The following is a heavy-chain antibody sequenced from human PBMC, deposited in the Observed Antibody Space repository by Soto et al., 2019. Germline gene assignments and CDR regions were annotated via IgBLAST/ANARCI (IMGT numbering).Heavy chain of an antibody. D-gene: IGHD4-4*01. CDR3: ARHYSTHYYYDYMYV. CDR2: ISAYNGNT. J-gene: IGHJ6*03. CDR1: GYTFTSYG. V-gene: IGHV1-18*01. Sequence: QVQLVQSGAEVNKTGASVKVSCKASGYTFTSYGISWVRQAPGQGHEGMGWISAYNGNTNYAQKLQGRVTMTTDTSTSTGYMELRSLRSDDTAVYYCARHYSTHYYYDYMYVWCKGTTVTVSS.